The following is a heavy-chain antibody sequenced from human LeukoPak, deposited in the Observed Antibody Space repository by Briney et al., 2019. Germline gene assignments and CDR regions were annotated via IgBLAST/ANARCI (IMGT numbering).Heavy chain of an antibody. J-gene: IGHJ4*02. V-gene: IGHV1-69*05. Sequence: SVKVSCKASGVTFSSYAISWVRQAPGQGLEWMGGIIPIFGTANYAQKFQGRVTITTDESTSTAYMELSSLRSEDTAVYYCARDGVRRYCSGGSCYLSLDYWGQGTLVTVSS. CDR2: IIPIFGTA. CDR1: GVTFSSYA. D-gene: IGHD2-15*01. CDR3: ARDGVRRYCSGGSCYLSLDY.